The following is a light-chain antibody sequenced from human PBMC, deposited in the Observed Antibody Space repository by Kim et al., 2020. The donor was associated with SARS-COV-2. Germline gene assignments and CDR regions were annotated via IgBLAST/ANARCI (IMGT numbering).Light chain of an antibody. J-gene: IGLJ2*01. V-gene: IGLV3-21*04. CDR3: QVWDSSSDHRV. CDR2: YDS. Sequence: QGKTARITWGGDNIGSKTVQWYQHKPGQAPMVVIYYDSDRPSGIPERFSGSNSGNTATLTVSRVEAGDEADYYCQVWDSSSDHRVFGGGTQLTVL. CDR1: NIGSKT.